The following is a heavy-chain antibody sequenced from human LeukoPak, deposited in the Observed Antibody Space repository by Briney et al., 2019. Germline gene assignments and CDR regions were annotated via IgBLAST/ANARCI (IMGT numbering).Heavy chain of an antibody. D-gene: IGHD3-10*01. J-gene: IGHJ4*02. CDR1: GYNFISNW. CDR2: IYPGDSDT. CDR3: AIGEDLDY. V-gene: IGHV5-51*01. Sequence: GESLQVSCKGSGYNFISNWIGWVRQMSGKGLEWMGIIYPGDSDTRYSPSFQGQVTISADKSISTAYLQWSSLKASDSATYYCAIGEDLDYWGQGTLVTVSS.